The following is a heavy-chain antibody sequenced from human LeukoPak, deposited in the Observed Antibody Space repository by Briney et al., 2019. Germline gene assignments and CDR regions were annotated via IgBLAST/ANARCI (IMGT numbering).Heavy chain of an antibody. CDR2: IYYSGST. V-gene: IGHV4-61*01. Sequence: SETLSLTCTVSGGSVSSGSYYWSWIRQPPGKGLEWIGYIYYSGSTNYNPSLKSRVTISVDTSKNQFSLELSSVTAADTAVYYCARDRSGSYGRTNWFDPWGQGTLVTVSS. CDR1: GGSVSSGSYY. D-gene: IGHD1-26*01. CDR3: ARDRSGSYGRTNWFDP. J-gene: IGHJ5*02.